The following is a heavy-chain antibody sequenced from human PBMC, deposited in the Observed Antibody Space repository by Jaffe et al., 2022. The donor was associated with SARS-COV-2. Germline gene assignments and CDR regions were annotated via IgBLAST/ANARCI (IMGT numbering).Heavy chain of an antibody. J-gene: IGHJ6*02. Sequence: QVQLQQWGAGLLKPSETLSLTCAVYGGSFSGYYWSWIRQPPGKGLEWIGEINHSGSTNYNPSLKSRVTISVDTSKNQFSLKLSSVTAADTAVYYCARDRHYYPKRYGMDVWGQGTTVTVSS. CDR3: ARDRHYYPKRYGMDV. CDR2: INHSGST. CDR1: GGSFSGYY. V-gene: IGHV4-34*01. D-gene: IGHD3-10*01.